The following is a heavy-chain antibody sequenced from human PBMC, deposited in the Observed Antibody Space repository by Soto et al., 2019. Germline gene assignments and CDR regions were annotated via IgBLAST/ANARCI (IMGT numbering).Heavy chain of an antibody. CDR1: GASVNVVDHY. CDR2: IPYSGNT. V-gene: IGHV4-31*03. J-gene: IGHJ5*02. D-gene: IGHD3-10*01. CDR3: AREEVAYFGSGSHNWFDP. Sequence: QVQLQESGPGLVKPSETLSPTSPVSGASVNVVDHYWGWIRQFPGRGWEWIGYIPYSGNTYNNPPLKGRVTLSLDISKSQFSLKLASVTAADTAVYYCAREEVAYFGSGSHNWFDPWGQGTLVTVSS.